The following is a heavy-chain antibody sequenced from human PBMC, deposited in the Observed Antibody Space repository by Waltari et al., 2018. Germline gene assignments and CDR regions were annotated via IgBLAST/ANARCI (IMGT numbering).Heavy chain of an antibody. Sequence: QVQLQESGPGLVKPSQTLSPTCPVPGGSLRSGSYYWRWCRQPAGKGLEWIGRIYTSGSTNYNPSLKSRVTISVDTSKNQFSLKLSSVTAADTAVYYCARGSGSYYLYYYYGMDVWGQGTTVTVSS. D-gene: IGHD1-26*01. CDR3: ARGSGSYYLYYYYGMDV. CDR1: GGSLRSGSYY. V-gene: IGHV4-61*02. CDR2: IYTSGST. J-gene: IGHJ6*02.